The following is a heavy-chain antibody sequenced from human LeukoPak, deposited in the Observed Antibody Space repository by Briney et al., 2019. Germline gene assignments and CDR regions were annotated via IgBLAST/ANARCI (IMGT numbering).Heavy chain of an antibody. D-gene: IGHD4-11*01. V-gene: IGHV3-66*01. CDR3: ARAPMTTVATADY. CDR1: GFTVSSNY. J-gene: IGHJ4*02. CDR2: IYSGGST. Sequence: GGSLRLSCAASGFTVSSNYMSWVRQAPGKGLEWVSVIYSGGSTYHADSVKGRFTISRDNSKNTLYLQMNSLRAEDTAVYYCARAPMTTVATADYWGQGTLVTVSS.